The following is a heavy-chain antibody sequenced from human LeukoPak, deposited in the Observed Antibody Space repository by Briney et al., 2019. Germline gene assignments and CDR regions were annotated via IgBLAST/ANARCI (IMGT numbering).Heavy chain of an antibody. V-gene: IGHV4-59*11. Sequence: PSETLSLTCTVSGGSISIHYWSWLRQPPGKGLEWSGYISYSGSTNYNPSLKSRVTISVDTSKNQFSLKLSSVTTADTAVYYCARVGKGTYYYGSGSYPDNWFDPWGQGTLVTVSS. CDR2: ISYSGST. CDR3: ARVGKGTYYYGSGSYPDNWFDP. CDR1: GGSISIHY. J-gene: IGHJ5*02. D-gene: IGHD3-10*01.